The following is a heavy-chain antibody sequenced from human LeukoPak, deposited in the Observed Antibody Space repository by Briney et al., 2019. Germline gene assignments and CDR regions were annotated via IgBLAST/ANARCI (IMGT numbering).Heavy chain of an antibody. CDR1: GYSFTNYW. CDR2: IYPGDSNV. V-gene: IGHV5-51*01. CDR3: ARQMAGGMDV. Sequence: GESLKISCKGSGYSFTNYWIGWVRQMPGKGLEWMGIIYPGDSNVRYSPFFQGQVTISADKSISTAYLQLSGLKASDTAIYYCARQMAGGMDVWGQGTTVTVSS. D-gene: IGHD5-24*01. J-gene: IGHJ6*02.